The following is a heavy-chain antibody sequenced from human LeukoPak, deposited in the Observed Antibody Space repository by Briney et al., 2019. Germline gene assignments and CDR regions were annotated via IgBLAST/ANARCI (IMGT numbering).Heavy chain of an antibody. CDR3: ARGGLRFSRGPRTNDYYYYGMDV. CDR1: GYTFTSYD. V-gene: IGHV1-8*01. CDR2: MNPNSGNT. J-gene: IGHJ6*02. Sequence: ASVKVSCKASGYTFTSYDINWVRQATGQGLEWMGWMNPNSGNTGYAQKFQGRVTMTRNTSISTAYMELSSLRSEDTAVYYCARGGLRFSRGPRTNDYYYYGMDVWGQGNTVTVSS. D-gene: IGHD5-12*01.